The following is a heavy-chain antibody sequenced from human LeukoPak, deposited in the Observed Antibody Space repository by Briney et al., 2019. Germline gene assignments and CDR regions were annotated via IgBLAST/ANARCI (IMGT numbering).Heavy chain of an antibody. CDR2: LWSDGIKT. CDR3: ARDAVDTANAV. J-gene: IGHJ6*02. CDR1: GFTFTNYP. D-gene: IGHD5-18*01. V-gene: IGHV3-33*01. Sequence: GGSLRLSCAASGFTFTNYPMHWVRQAPGKGLEWVAVLWSDGIKTDYADSVKGRFTISRDNAKNTLYLQMNSLRAEDTAVYYCARDAVDTANAVWGQGTTVTVSS.